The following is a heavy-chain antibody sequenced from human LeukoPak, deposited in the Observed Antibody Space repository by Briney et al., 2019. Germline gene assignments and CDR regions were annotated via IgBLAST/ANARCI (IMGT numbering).Heavy chain of an antibody. J-gene: IGHJ4*02. Sequence: ASVKVSCKASGGTFSSYAISWVRQAPGQGPEWMGRIIPIFGTANYAQKFQGRVTITTDESTSTAYMELSSLRSEDTAVYYCARDEAGYDSSGYYFDYWGQGTLVTVSS. D-gene: IGHD3-22*01. CDR2: IIPIFGTA. CDR3: ARDEAGYDSSGYYFDY. V-gene: IGHV1-69*05. CDR1: GGTFSSYA.